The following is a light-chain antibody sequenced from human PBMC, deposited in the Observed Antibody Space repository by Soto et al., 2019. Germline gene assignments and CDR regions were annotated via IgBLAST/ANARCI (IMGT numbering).Light chain of an antibody. CDR1: HSVSSRY. CDR3: QQYGSSPPYT. Sequence: EIVLTQSPDTLSLSPGEIATLSCRASHSVSSRYLAWYQNKPGRAPRLLIDAAFSRATGIPDRFSGSGSGTDFTLTISRLEPEDVAVYYCQQYGSSPPYTFGQGTKLEIK. V-gene: IGKV3-20*01. CDR2: AAF. J-gene: IGKJ2*01.